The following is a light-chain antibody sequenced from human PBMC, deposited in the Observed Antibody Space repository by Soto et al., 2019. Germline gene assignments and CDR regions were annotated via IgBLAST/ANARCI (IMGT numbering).Light chain of an antibody. Sequence: IVLTQSPATLSVSPGEKATLSCRASQSISSNLAWYQQKPGQAPRLLMYGASTRATAIPARFSGSGSGTEFTLNITSRQAEDIAVYYCQQYETWRVWTFGQGTKVEI. J-gene: IGKJ1*01. V-gene: IGKV3-15*01. CDR3: QQYETWRVWT. CDR1: QSISSN. CDR2: GAS.